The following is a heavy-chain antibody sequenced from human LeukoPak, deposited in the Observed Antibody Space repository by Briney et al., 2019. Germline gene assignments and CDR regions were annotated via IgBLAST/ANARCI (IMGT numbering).Heavy chain of an antibody. Sequence: PSETLSLTCTVSGGSISSYYWSWIRQPAGKGLEWIGRIYTSGSTNYNPSLKSRVTMSVDTSKNQFSLKLSSVTVADTAVYYCARDGEVGPPTVTPIEYFQHWGQGTLVTVSS. CDR2: IYTSGST. D-gene: IGHD4-17*01. CDR1: GGSISSYY. J-gene: IGHJ1*01. CDR3: ARDGEVGPPTVTPIEYFQH. V-gene: IGHV4-4*07.